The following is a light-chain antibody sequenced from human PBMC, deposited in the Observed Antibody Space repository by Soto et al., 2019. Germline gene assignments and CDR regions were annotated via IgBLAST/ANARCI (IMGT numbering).Light chain of an antibody. CDR3: QQFHSFSRT. CDR1: QNINSW. CDR2: DAS. V-gene: IGKV1-5*01. Sequence: DIQMTQSPSTLSASVGDRVTITCRASQNINSWLAWYQQKPGKDPNLLIYDASTLESGVPSRFSGSGSGTEFPLTLSSLQPEDFATYYCQQFHSFSRTFGQGTKVEVK. J-gene: IGKJ1*01.